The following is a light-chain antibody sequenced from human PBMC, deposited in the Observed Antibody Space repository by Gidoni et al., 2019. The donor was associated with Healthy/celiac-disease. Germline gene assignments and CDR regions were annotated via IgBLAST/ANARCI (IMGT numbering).Light chain of an antibody. CDR2: DAS. CDR3: QQYDNLPMYT. J-gene: IGKJ2*01. CDR1: QDISNY. Sequence: IQMTESPSPLSASVGDRVTITCQASQDISNYLNWYQQKPGKAPKLLSYDASNLETGVPSRFSGSGSGTDFTFTISSLQPEDIATYYCQQYDNLPMYTFGQGTKLEIK. V-gene: IGKV1-33*01.